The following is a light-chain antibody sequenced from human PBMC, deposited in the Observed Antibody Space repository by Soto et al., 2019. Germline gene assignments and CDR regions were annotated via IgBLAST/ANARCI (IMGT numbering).Light chain of an antibody. CDR1: SSNIGAGYD. CDR3: QSYDSSLSGWV. Sequence: QSVLTQPPSVSGAPGQRVTISCTGSSSNIGAGYDVHWYRQLPGTAPKLLIYGNTNRPSGVPDRFSGSQSGTSASLAITGLQAEDEADYYCQSYDSSLSGWVFGGGTKVTVL. J-gene: IGLJ3*02. CDR2: GNT. V-gene: IGLV1-40*01.